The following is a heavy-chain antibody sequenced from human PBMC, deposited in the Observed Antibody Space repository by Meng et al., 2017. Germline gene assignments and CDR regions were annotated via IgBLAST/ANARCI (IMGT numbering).Heavy chain of an antibody. J-gene: IGHJ4*02. CDR1: GFTFSSYA. CDR2: ISGSGGST. D-gene: IGHD5-18*01. Sequence: GESLKISCAASGFTFSSYAMSWVRQAPGKGLEWVSAISGSGGSTYYADSVKGRFTISRDNSKNTLYLQMNSLRAEDTAVYYCAKDRDTAMDTEGFDYWGQGTLVPVSS. V-gene: IGHV3-23*01. CDR3: AKDRDTAMDTEGFDY.